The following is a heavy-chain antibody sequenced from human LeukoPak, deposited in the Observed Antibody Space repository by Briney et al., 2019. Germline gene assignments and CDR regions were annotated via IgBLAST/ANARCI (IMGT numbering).Heavy chain of an antibody. CDR1: GFTSGSYW. J-gene: IGHJ5*02. V-gene: IGHV3-7*03. CDR2: INRDGSEK. D-gene: IGHD3-10*01. Sequence: GGSLRLSCAAAGFTSGSYWMSWVRQAPGKGLEWVANINRDGSEKYYGDSVKGRFTISRDNTKNSVYLQMSSLRVEDTAVYYCASGGLLWFGDGHWFDPWGQGTLVTVSS. CDR3: ASGGLLWFGDGHWFDP.